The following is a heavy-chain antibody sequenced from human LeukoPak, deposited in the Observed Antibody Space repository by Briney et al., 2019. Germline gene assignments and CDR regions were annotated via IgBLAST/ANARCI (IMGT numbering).Heavy chain of an antibody. CDR2: IIPILGIA. J-gene: IGHJ4*02. CDR3: ARDFSTALDY. V-gene: IGHV1-69*04. D-gene: IGHD4-11*01. Sequence: SVKVSCKDSGGTFSSYAISWVRQAPGQGLEWMGRIIPILGIANYAQKFQGRVTMTTDTSTSTAYMELRSLRSDDTAVYYCARDFSTALDYWGQGTLVTVSS. CDR1: GGTFSSYA.